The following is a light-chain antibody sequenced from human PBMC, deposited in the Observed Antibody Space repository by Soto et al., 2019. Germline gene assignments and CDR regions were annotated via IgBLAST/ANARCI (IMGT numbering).Light chain of an antibody. CDR1: QGIRNY. CDR3: QQYDNYPYT. Sequence: DIQMTQSPSSLSASVGDRVAITCRASQGIRNYLAWFQQKPGKAPESLIYAASSLQSGVPSRFSGSGSGTDFTLTISSLQPEDSATYYCQQYDNYPYTFGQGTKLEIK. CDR2: AAS. J-gene: IGKJ2*01. V-gene: IGKV1-16*01.